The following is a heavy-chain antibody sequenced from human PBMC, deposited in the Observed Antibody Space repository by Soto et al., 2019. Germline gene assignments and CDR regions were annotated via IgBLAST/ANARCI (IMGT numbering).Heavy chain of an antibody. CDR1: GFTFSSYA. CDR2: ISSSSSYI. CDR3: ASLSITMIPDY. D-gene: IGHD3-22*01. Sequence: PGGSLRLSCAASGFTFSSYAMHWFRQAPGEGQGLRRGLEWVSSISSSSSYIYYADSVKGRFTISRDNAKNSLYLQMNSLRAEDTAVYYCASLSITMIPDYWGQGTLVTVSS. J-gene: IGHJ4*02. V-gene: IGHV3-21*01.